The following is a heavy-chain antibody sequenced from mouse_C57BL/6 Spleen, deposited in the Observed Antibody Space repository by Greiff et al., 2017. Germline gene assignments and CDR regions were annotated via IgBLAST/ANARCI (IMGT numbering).Heavy chain of an antibody. D-gene: IGHD1-1*01. Sequence: QVQLKESGAELVKPGASVKISCKASGYAFSSYWMNWVKQRPGKGLEWIGQIYPGDGDTNYNGKFKGKATLTADKSSSTAYMQLSSLTSEDSAVYFCARRGYGRMVDYWGQGTSVTVSS. CDR1: GYAFSSYW. V-gene: IGHV1-80*01. CDR3: ARRGYGRMVDY. J-gene: IGHJ4*01. CDR2: IYPGDGDT.